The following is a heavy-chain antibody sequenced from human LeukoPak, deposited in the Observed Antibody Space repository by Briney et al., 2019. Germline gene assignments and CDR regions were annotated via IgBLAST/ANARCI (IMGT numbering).Heavy chain of an antibody. V-gene: IGHV3-7*01. Sequence: GGSLRLSCAASGFNFSAYWMSWVRQAPGKGLEWVANIKHDGSEKYYVDSVRGRFTVSRDNTKNSLYLQMNSLRAEDTAVYYCGSGSTWLPRGQGTLVTVSS. CDR2: IKHDGSEK. CDR3: GSGSTWLP. D-gene: IGHD6-13*01. J-gene: IGHJ4*02. CDR1: GFNFSAYW.